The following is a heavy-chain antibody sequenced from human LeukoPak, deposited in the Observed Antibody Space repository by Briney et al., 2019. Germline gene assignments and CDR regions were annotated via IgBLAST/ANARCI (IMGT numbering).Heavy chain of an antibody. Sequence: GASVKVSCKASGGTFSSYAISGVRQAPGQGLEWMGGVIPIFGTANSAQKFQGRVTITADESTSTAYMELSSLRSEDTAVYYCASGRGYCSSTSCYNYWGQGTLVTVSS. J-gene: IGHJ4*02. V-gene: IGHV1-69*13. CDR1: GGTFSSYA. D-gene: IGHD2-2*02. CDR3: ASGRGYCSSTSCYNY. CDR2: VIPIFGTA.